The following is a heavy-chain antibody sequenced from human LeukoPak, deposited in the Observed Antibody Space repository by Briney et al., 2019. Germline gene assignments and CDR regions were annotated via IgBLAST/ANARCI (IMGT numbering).Heavy chain of an antibody. CDR1: RFSFSTYA. CDR3: ARGADILTGYHYGMDV. J-gene: IGHJ6*02. Sequence: GGSLRLSCAVSRFSFSTYAMSWVRQAPGQGLEWMGWISAYNGNTNYAQKLQGRVTMTTDTSTSTAYMELRSLRSDDTAVYYCARGADILTGYHYGMDVWGQGTTVTVSS. V-gene: IGHV1-18*01. D-gene: IGHD3-9*01. CDR2: ISAYNGNT.